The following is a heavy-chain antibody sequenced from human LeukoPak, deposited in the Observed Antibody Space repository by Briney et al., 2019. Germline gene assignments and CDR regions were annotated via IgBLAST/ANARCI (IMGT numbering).Heavy chain of an antibody. Sequence: GGSLRLSYATSGFTFSRYAMSWVRQAPGKGLEWVSGISNSGRSTYYADPVKGRFTISRDNSKSTLYLQMNSLRAEDTAVYYCAKDRLESWSGFYFGLFDYWGQGALVTVAS. CDR1: GFTFSRYA. J-gene: IGHJ4*02. CDR3: AKDRLESWSGFYFGLFDY. D-gene: IGHD3-3*01. CDR2: ISNSGRST. V-gene: IGHV3-23*01.